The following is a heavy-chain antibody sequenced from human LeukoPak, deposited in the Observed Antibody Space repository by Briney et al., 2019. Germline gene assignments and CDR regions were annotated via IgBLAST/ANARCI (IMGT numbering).Heavy chain of an antibody. D-gene: IGHD5-18*01. V-gene: IGHV3-7*01. Sequence: GGSLRLSCAASGFTFSSYWMSWVRQAPGKGLEWVANIKQDGSEKYYVDSVKGRFTISRDNAKNSLYLQMNSLRAEDTAVYYCARGPTQLWGNIYYYYMDVWGKGTTVTVSS. CDR3: ARGPTQLWGNIYYYYMDV. CDR2: IKQDGSEK. CDR1: GFTFSSYW. J-gene: IGHJ6*03.